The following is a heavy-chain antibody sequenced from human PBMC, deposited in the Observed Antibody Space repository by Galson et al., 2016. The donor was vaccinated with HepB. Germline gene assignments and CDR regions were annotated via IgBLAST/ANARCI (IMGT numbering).Heavy chain of an antibody. CDR2: IWYDGTSK. D-gene: IGHD4-11*01. CDR1: GFTFSNFA. J-gene: IGHJ5*01. CDR3: AKVATPNRNYENWFDS. V-gene: IGHV3-33*06. Sequence: SLRLSCAASGFTFSNFAMHWARQAPGKGLEWVAVIWYDGTSKYYVDSVKGRFTISRDNSKNTLNLQMNSLRAEDTAVYYCAKVATPNRNYENWFDSWGQGTLVTVSS.